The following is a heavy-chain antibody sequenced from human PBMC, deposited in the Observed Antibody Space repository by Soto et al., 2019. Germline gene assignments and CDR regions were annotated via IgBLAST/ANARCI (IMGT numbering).Heavy chain of an antibody. V-gene: IGHV3-30*18. D-gene: IGHD3-16*02. CDR1: GFTFSSYG. CDR3: AKDYGYTYYYYYYGMDV. Sequence: QVQLVESGGGVVQPGRSLRLSCAASGFTFSSYGMHWVRQAPGKGLEWVAVISYDGSNKYYADSVKGRFTISRDNSKNXXYLQMNSLRAEDTAVYYCAKDYGYTYYYYYYGMDVWGQGTTVTVSS. J-gene: IGHJ6*02. CDR2: ISYDGSNK.